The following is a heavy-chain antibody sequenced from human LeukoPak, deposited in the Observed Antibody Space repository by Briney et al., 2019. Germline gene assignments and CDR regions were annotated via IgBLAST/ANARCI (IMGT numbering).Heavy chain of an antibody. D-gene: IGHD4-17*01. Sequence: GGSLRLSCAASGFTFRSYGMHWVRQAPGKGLEWVALIWYDGSNKYYADSVKGRFTISRDNSKNTLYLQMSSLRAEDTAVYYCARVDGDYDRGHYGMDVWGQGTTVTVSS. V-gene: IGHV3-33*01. CDR2: IWYDGSNK. CDR3: ARVDGDYDRGHYGMDV. J-gene: IGHJ6*02. CDR1: GFTFRSYG.